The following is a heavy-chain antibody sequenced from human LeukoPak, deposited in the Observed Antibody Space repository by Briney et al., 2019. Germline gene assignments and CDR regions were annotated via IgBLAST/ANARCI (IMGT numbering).Heavy chain of an antibody. CDR3: ARHENPWARFDP. V-gene: IGHV4-30-4*01. CDR1: GGSISNGDYY. Sequence: SETLSLTCTVSGGSISNGDYYWSWIRQPPGKGLEWIGYIYYSGSTYYNPSLKSRVTISVDTSKNQFSLKLSSATAADTAVYYCARHENPWARFDPWGQGTLVTVSS. CDR2: IYYSGST. D-gene: IGHD1-14*01. J-gene: IGHJ5*02.